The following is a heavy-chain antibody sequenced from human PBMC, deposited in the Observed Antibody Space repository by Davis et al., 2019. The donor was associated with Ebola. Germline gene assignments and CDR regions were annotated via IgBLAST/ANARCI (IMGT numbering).Heavy chain of an antibody. Sequence: GESLKISCAASGFTFSSYWMHWLRQAPGKGLVWVSHINSDGSRTDYADSVRGRFTISRDNARKTLYLQMNSLRAEDTAVYYCARGTETTLWYFDLWGRGTLVTVSS. CDR3: ARGTETTLWYFDL. V-gene: IGHV3-74*01. J-gene: IGHJ2*01. D-gene: IGHD1-7*01. CDR1: GFTFSSYW. CDR2: INSDGSRT.